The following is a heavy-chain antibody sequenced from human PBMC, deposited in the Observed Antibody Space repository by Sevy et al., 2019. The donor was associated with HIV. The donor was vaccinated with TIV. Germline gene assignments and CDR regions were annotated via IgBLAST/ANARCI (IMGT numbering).Heavy chain of an antibody. Sequence: GGSLRLSCAASGSTFISYVMTWVRRAPGKGLEWVSTVSASGGSTYYADSVKGRFIISRDNSKNTVDLQMNSLRAGDTAAYYCAKEDSGGYLYWGQGTLVTVSS. D-gene: IGHD3-22*01. CDR2: VSASGGST. CDR3: AKEDSGGYLY. V-gene: IGHV3-23*01. J-gene: IGHJ4*02. CDR1: GSTFISYV.